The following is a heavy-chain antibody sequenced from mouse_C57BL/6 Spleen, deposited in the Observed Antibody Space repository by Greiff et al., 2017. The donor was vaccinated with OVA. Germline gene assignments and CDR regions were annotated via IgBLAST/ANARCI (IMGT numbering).Heavy chain of an antibody. V-gene: IGHV1-50*01. D-gene: IGHD2-2*01. CDR3: AWIYYGYDRAY. Sequence: QVQLQQPGAELVKPGASVKLSCKASGYTFTSYWMQWVKQRPGQGLEWIGEIDPSDSYTNYNQKFKGKATLTVDTSSSTAYMQLSSLTSEDSAVYYCAWIYYGYDRAYWGQGTLVTVSA. CDR2: IDPSDSYT. CDR1: GYTFTSYW. J-gene: IGHJ3*01.